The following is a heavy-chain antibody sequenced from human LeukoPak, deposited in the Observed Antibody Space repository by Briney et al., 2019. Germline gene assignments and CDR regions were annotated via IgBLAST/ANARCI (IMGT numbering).Heavy chain of an antibody. CDR3: ARNQDYGVYNSVGAFDI. D-gene: IGHD4-17*01. V-gene: IGHV3-64*01. Sequence: GGSLRLSCAASGFTFSRYAMHWVRQAPGKGLEYVSGIIGNGASTYYANSVKGRFTISRDNSKNTLYLQMNSLRAEDTAVYYCARNQDYGVYNSVGAFDIWGQGTMVTVSS. CDR1: GFTFSRYA. CDR2: IIGNGAST. J-gene: IGHJ3*02.